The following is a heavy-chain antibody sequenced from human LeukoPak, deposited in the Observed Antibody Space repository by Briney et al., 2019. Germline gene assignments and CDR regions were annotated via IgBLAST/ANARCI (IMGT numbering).Heavy chain of an antibody. CDR1: GYTFTGYY. V-gene: IGHV1-2*06. J-gene: IGHJ4*02. D-gene: IGHD1-26*01. CDR2: INPNSGDT. CDR3: ARGGSYNFDY. Sequence: GASVKVSCKASGYTFTGYYMHWVRQAPGQGLEWMGRINPNSGDTNYAQKFQVRVTITRDTSISTAYMELSRLRSDDTAVYYSARGGSYNFDYWGQGTLVTVSS.